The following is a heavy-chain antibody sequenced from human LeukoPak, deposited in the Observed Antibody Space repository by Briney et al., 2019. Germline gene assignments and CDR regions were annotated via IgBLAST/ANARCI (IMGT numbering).Heavy chain of an antibody. D-gene: IGHD3-22*01. Sequence: GASLRLSCAASGFTFSSYAMSWVRQAPGKGLEWVSAISGSGGSTYYADSVKGRFTISRDNSKNTLYLQMNSLRAEDTAVYYCAKDGDYYDSSSYYYASFDYWGQGTLVTVSS. V-gene: IGHV3-23*01. CDR3: AKDGDYYDSSSYYYASFDY. CDR2: ISGSGGST. CDR1: GFTFSSYA. J-gene: IGHJ4*02.